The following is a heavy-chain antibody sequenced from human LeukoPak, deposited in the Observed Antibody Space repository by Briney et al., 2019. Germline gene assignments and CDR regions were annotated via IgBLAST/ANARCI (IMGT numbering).Heavy chain of an antibody. Sequence: GGSLRLSCAASGFTFSSYAMSWVLQAPGKGLEWVSAISGSGGSTYYADSVKGRFTISRDNSKNTLYLQMNSLRAEDTAVYYCAKDVLGYSYGYFGYWGQGTLVTVSS. CDR3: AKDVLGYSYGYFGY. CDR1: GFTFSSYA. V-gene: IGHV3-23*01. J-gene: IGHJ4*02. CDR2: ISGSGGST. D-gene: IGHD5-18*01.